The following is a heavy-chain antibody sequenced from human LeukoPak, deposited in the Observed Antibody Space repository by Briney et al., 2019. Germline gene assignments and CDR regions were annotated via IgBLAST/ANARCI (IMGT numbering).Heavy chain of an antibody. CDR3: ARDAMVRGVRFSFDP. D-gene: IGHD3-10*01. J-gene: IGHJ5*02. CDR1: GGTFSSYA. V-gene: IGHV1-69*05. Sequence: SVKVSCKASGGTFSSYAISWVRQAPGQGLEWTGRIIPIFGTANYAQKFQGRVTITTDESTSTAYMELSSLRSEDTAVYYCARDAMVRGVRFSFDPWGQGTLVTVSS. CDR2: IIPIFGTA.